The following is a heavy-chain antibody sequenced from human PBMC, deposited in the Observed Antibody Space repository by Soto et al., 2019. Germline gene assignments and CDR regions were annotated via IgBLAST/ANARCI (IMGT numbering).Heavy chain of an antibody. CDR1: GFTFRNYD. D-gene: IGHD5-18*01. CDR2: ISAAGDP. J-gene: IGHJ6*02. CDR3: ARTDSDFYGLDV. Sequence: EVQLVESGGGLVQPGGSLRLSCEASGFTFRNYDMHWVRQGTGKGLEWVSGISAAGDPDYADSVEGRFTISRENAQNSCFLQMTSLSVGGTAVYYGARTDSDFYGLDVGGQGTTVIVSS. V-gene: IGHV3-13*05.